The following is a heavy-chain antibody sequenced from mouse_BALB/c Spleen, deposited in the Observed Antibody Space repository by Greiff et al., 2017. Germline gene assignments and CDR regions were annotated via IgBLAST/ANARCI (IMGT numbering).Heavy chain of an antibody. CDR3: ARHYGSSPYYYAMDD. V-gene: IGHV5-4*02. J-gene: IGHJ4*01. D-gene: IGHD1-1*01. Sequence: EVKLVESGGGLVKPGGSLKLSCAASGFTFSDYYMYWVRQTPEKRLEWVATISDGGSYTYYPDSVKGRFTISRDNAKNNLYLQRSSLKSEDTAMYYCARHYGSSPYYYAMDDWGQGTSVTVSS. CDR1: GFTFSDYY. CDR2: ISDGGSYT.